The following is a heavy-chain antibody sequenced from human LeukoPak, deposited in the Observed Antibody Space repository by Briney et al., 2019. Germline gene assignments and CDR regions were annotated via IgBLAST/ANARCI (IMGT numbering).Heavy chain of an antibody. CDR2: VNRNSGGT. CDR3: ARGPGSAFDF. V-gene: IGHV1-2*02. J-gene: IGHJ3*01. Sequence: SVKVSCKPARYLYTHSYMNWLRGAPGQGLEWMGWVNRNSGGTNYAQDFQGRVTMTRDTSLNTVYMELSRLRSEDTAVYYCARGPGSAFDFWVQGTMLSVSS. CDR1: RYLYTHSY. D-gene: IGHD3-10*01.